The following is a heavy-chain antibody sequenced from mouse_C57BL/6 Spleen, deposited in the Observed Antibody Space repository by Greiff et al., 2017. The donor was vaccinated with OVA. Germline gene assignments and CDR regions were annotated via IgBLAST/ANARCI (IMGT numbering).Heavy chain of an antibody. V-gene: IGHV1-26*01. J-gene: IGHJ4*01. CDR1: GYTFTDYY. D-gene: IGHD2-2*01. CDR2: INPNNGGT. Sequence: EVQLQQSGPELVKPGASVKISCKASGYTFTDYYMNWVKQSHGKSLEWIGDINPNNGGTSYNQKFKGKATLTVDKSSSTAYMELRSLTSEDSAVYYCARGGYYGYDNYAMDYWGQGTSVTVSS. CDR3: ARGGYYGYDNYAMDY.